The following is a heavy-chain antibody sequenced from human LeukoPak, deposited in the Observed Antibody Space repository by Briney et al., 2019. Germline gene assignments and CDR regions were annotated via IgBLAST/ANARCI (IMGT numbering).Heavy chain of an antibody. Sequence: GGSLRLSCAASGFTFSSYWMHWVRQAPGKGLVWVSRINSDGSSTSYADSVEGRFTISRDNAKNTLYLQMNSLRAEDTAVYYCARGGFGELYPIGYWGQGTLVTVSS. D-gene: IGHD3-10*01. CDR2: INSDGSST. CDR1: GFTFSSYW. CDR3: ARGGFGELYPIGY. V-gene: IGHV3-74*01. J-gene: IGHJ4*02.